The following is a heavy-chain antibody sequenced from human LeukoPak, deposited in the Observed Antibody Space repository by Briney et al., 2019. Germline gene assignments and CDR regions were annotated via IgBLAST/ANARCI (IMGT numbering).Heavy chain of an antibody. V-gene: IGHV1-69*13. Sequence: SVKVSCKASGYTFTSYYMHWVRQAPGQGLECMLGIIPIFGTAYYAQKLQGRVTITADESTSTAYMELSSLRSEDTAVCYCARGVVAYCGGGCYPVFGAFDIWGQGTMVTVSS. CDR1: GYTFTSYY. CDR3: ARGVVAYCGGGCYPVFGAFDI. CDR2: IIPIFGTA. D-gene: IGHD2-21*02. J-gene: IGHJ3*02.